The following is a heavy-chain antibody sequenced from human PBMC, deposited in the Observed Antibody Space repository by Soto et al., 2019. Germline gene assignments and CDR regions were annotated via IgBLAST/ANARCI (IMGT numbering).Heavy chain of an antibody. Sequence: PGGSLRLSCAASGFTFSSYAMSWVRQAPGKGLEWVSAISGSGVSTYYADSVKGRFTIPRDNSKNTLYLQMNSLRAEDTAVYYCAAYSYAKISGYYYYYGMDVWGQGTMVTV. CDR2: ISGSGVST. J-gene: IGHJ6*02. CDR3: AAYSYAKISGYYYYYGMDV. D-gene: IGHD5-18*01. CDR1: GFTFSSYA. V-gene: IGHV3-23*01.